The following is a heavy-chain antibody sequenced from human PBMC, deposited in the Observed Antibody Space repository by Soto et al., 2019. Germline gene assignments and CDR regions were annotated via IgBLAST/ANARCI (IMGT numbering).Heavy chain of an antibody. CDR3: AREMATIPSNWFDP. Sequence: ASVKVSCKAPGDTFTSYYLNWVRQAPGQGLEWMGVINPHGGSTKYAQKFQGRITMTRDTSRSTVYMELSSLRSDDTAVYYCAREMATIPSNWFDPWGQGTLVTVSS. CDR2: INPHGGST. V-gene: IGHV1-46*01. CDR1: GDTFTSYY. J-gene: IGHJ5*02. D-gene: IGHD5-12*01.